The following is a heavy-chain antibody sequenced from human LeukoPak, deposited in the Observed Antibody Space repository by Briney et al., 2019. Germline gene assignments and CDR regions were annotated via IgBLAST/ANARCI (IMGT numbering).Heavy chain of an antibody. CDR2: ISSDSTYI. Sequence: GGSLRLSCAASGFTFSTYTMNWVRQAPGKGLEWVSSISSDSTYIYYADSVQGRFTISRDNAKNSLYLQMNSLRAEDTAVYYCTSKQDYWGQGTLVTVSS. J-gene: IGHJ4*02. V-gene: IGHV3-21*01. CDR3: TSKQDY. CDR1: GFTFSTYT.